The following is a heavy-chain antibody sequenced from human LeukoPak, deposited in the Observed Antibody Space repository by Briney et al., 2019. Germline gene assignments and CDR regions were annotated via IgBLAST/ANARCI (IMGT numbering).Heavy chain of an antibody. CDR1: GFTFSSYA. CDR3: AKLVVVVAATRLYYFDY. CDR2: ISGSGGST. J-gene: IGHJ4*02. V-gene: IGHV3-23*01. D-gene: IGHD2-15*01. Sequence: GGPLRLSCAASGFTFSSYAMSWVRQAPGKGLEWVSAISGSGGSTYYADSVKGRFTISRDNSKNTLYLQMNSLRAEDTAVYYCAKLVVVVAATRLYYFDYWGQGTLVTVSS.